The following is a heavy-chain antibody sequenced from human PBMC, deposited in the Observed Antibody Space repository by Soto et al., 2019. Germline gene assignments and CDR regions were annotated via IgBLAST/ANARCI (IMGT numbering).Heavy chain of an antibody. V-gene: IGHV4-34*01. CDR1: GGSFSGYY. Sequence: QVQLQQWGAGLLKPSETLSLSCAVYGGSFSGYYWSWIRKPPGKGLEWVGEIDHSGNTNYNPSLKSRVIISVDTSKNQFSLKVKSVTAADTAVYYCARRVYDDILTAWFFDSWGQGNLVTVAS. J-gene: IGHJ4*02. CDR2: IDHSGNT. CDR3: ARRVYDDILTAWFFDS. D-gene: IGHD3-9*01.